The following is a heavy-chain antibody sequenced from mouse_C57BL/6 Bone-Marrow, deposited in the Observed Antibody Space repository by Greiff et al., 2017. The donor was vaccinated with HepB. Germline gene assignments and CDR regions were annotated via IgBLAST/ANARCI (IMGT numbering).Heavy chain of an antibody. V-gene: IGHV1-26*01. CDR1: GYTFTDYY. J-gene: IGHJ1*03. D-gene: IGHD1-1*01. CDR3: AREALITTVVATRYFDV. CDR2: INPNNGGT. Sequence: VQLQQSGPELVKPGASVKISCKASGYTFTDYYMNWVKQSHGKSLEWIGDINPNNGGTSYNQKFKGKATLTVDKSSSTAYMELRSLTSEDSAVYYCAREALITTVVATRYFDVWGTGTTVTVSS.